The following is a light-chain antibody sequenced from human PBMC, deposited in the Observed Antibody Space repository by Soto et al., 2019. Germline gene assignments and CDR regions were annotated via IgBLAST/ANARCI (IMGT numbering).Light chain of an antibody. CDR1: QSISSW. V-gene: IGKV1-5*03. CDR3: QQYNSYSAFT. CDR2: KAS. J-gene: IGKJ5*01. Sequence: DIQMTQSPSTLSASVGDRVTITCRASQSISSWLAWYQQKPGKAPKLLIYKASSFESGVPSRFSGSGSGTEFPLTISSLQADDFATYYCQQYNSYSAFTFGQGTRLEIK.